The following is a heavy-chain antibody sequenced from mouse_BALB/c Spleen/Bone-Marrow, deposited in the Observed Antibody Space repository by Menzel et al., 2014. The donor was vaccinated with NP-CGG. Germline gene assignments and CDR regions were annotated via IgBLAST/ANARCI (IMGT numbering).Heavy chain of an antibody. D-gene: IGHD2-1*01. V-gene: IGHV5-15*02. Sequence: EVKLMESGGGLVQPGGSRKLSCAASGFTFSDYGMAWVRQAPGKGPEWVASISNLAYSIYYADTVTGRFTISRENAKNTLYLEMSSLRSEDTAMYYCATIYYGNSYAMDYWGQGTSVTVSS. CDR2: ISNLAYSI. J-gene: IGHJ4*01. CDR3: ATIYYGNSYAMDY. CDR1: GFTFSDYG.